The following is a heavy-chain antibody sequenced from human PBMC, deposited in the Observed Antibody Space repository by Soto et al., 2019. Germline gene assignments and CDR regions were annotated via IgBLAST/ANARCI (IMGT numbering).Heavy chain of an antibody. CDR2: INHSGST. Sequence: QVQLQQWGAGLLKPSETLSLTCAVYGGSFSGYYWSWIRQPPGKGLEWIGEINHSGSTNYNPSLKTRVTISVDTSKNQFSLKLSSVTAAGTAVYYCARGAAPRYCSGGSCRAYWGQGTLVTVSS. J-gene: IGHJ4*02. CDR1: GGSFSGYY. CDR3: ARGAAPRYCSGGSCRAY. V-gene: IGHV4-34*01. D-gene: IGHD2-15*01.